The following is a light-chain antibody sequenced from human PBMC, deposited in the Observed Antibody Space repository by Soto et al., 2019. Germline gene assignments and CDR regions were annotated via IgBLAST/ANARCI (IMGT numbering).Light chain of an antibody. CDR3: QQHINWPLT. CDR2: EAS. CDR1: QTVSSS. Sequence: IVFTQSPATLSLSPGERATLSCRASQTVSSSLAWYQQKPGQAPRLLIYEASNRATGIPARFSGSGSGADFTLTISSLEPEDFALYYCQQHINWPLTFGGGTKVDI. J-gene: IGKJ4*01. V-gene: IGKV3-11*01.